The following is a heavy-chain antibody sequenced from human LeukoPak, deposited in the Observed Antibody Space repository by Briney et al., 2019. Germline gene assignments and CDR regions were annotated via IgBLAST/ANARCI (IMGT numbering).Heavy chain of an antibody. CDR1: GYSFTNYW. V-gene: IGHV5-51*01. J-gene: IGHJ4*02. Sequence: GASLKISSKASGYSFTNYWIGWVRQLPGKGLEGWGIIYPADSDTRYSPSFQGQVTISTDKSISTAYLQWSSLKASDTAMYYCARHDYYASGRQPDYWGQGTLVTVSS. D-gene: IGHD3-10*01. CDR2: IYPADSDT. CDR3: ARHDYYASGRQPDY.